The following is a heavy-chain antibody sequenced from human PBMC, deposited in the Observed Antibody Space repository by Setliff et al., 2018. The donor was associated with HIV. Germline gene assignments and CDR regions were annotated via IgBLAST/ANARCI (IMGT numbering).Heavy chain of an antibody. CDR3: ARHDASYYKWNDEVIWNHYGLDV. Sequence: SETLSLTCGVYGGSLSGYHWSWTRLPPGKGLEWIGEINYSGSTNYNPSLTSRVIISVDTSKNQFSVKLNSVTAADTAVYYCARHDASYYKWNDEVIWNHYGLDVWGQGTTVTVSS. J-gene: IGHJ6*02. V-gene: IGHV4-34*01. D-gene: IGHD1-20*01. CDR1: GGSLSGYH. CDR2: INYSGST.